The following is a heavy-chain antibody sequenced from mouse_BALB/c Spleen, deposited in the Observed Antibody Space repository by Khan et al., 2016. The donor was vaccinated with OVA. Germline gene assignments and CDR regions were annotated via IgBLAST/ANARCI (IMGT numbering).Heavy chain of an antibody. D-gene: IGHD2-2*01. CDR3: AAHYGYDGEFAY. J-gene: IGHJ3*01. V-gene: IGHV5-6-2*01. CDR2: IRGNGGTT. CDR1: GFTFSSYY. Sequence: EVQLVESGGGLVKLGGSLKLSCAASGFTFSSYYMSWVRQTPEKRLELVAAIRGNGGTTYYTDSVEGRFTISRDNARDTLYLQMSSLKSEDTAVYYCAAHYGYDGEFAYWGQGTLVTVSA.